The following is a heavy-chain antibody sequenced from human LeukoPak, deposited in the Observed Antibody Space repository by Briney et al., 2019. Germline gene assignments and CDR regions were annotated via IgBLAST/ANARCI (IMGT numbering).Heavy chain of an antibody. D-gene: IGHD6-6*01. V-gene: IGHV3-30-3*01. J-gene: IGHJ4*02. CDR2: ISYDGSNK. Sequence: GGSLRLSCAASGFTFSSYAMHWVRQAPGKGLEWVAVISYDGSNKYYADSVKGRFTISRDNSKNTLYLQMNSLRAEDTAMYYCASDSSSSYRAYYFDYWGQGTLVTVSS. CDR3: ASDSSSSYRAYYFDY. CDR1: GFTFSSYA.